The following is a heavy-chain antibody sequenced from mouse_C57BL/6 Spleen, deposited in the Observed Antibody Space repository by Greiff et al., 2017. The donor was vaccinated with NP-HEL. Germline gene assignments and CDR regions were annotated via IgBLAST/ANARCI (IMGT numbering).Heavy chain of an antibody. CDR1: GYAFSSSW. Sequence: VQLQQSGPELVKPGASVKISCKASGYAFSSSWMNWVKQRPGKGLEWIGRIYPGDGDTNYNGKFKGKATLTADKSSSTADMQLSSLTSEDSAVYFCARSHRDYYFDYWGQGTTLTVAS. CDR3: ARSHRDYYFDY. J-gene: IGHJ2*01. CDR2: IYPGDGDT. V-gene: IGHV1-82*01. D-gene: IGHD6-1*01.